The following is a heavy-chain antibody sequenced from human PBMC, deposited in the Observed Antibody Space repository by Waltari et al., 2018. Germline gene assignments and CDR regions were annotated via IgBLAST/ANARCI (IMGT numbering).Heavy chain of an antibody. D-gene: IGHD3-3*01. J-gene: IGHJ4*02. CDR3: ARGPTSYYDFWSGYHEFDY. CDR2: MNPNSGNT. CDR1: GYTFTSYD. Sequence: QVQLVQSGAEVKKPGASVKVSCKASGYTFTSYDINWVRQATGQGLEWMGWMNPNSGNTGYAQKFQGRVTITRNTSISTAYMELSSLRSEDTAVYYCARGPTSYYDFWSGYHEFDYWGQGTLVTVSS. V-gene: IGHV1-8*03.